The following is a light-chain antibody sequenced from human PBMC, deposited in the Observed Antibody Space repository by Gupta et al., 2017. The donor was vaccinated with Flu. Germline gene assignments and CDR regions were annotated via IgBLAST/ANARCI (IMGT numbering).Light chain of an antibody. V-gene: IGLV6-57*01. CDR2: EGS. CDR3: QSYDVNSRV. CDR1: SGNIASNY. Sequence: PGKTVTISCTRSSGNIASNYVQWYQQRPGSSPTTVIYEGSRRPSGVPDRFSGAVDSSSNSASLTISGLKAEDEDDYYCQSYDVNSRVFGGGTKLTVL. J-gene: IGLJ3*02.